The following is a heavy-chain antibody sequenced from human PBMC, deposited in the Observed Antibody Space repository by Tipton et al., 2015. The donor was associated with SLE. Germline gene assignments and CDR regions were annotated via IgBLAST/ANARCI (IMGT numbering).Heavy chain of an antibody. V-gene: IGHV4-59*01. CDR1: GDSISNYF. CDR2: AYYSGST. J-gene: IGHJ4*03. Sequence: TLSLTCTVSGDSISNYFCTWIRQSPGTGLEWIGYAYYSGSTNYNPSLKSRVTISVDTSKNQFSLNLSAVTAADTAVYYCARETCSVGSCFFDYWGQGTLVTVSS. D-gene: IGHD2-15*01. CDR3: ARETCSVGSCFFDY.